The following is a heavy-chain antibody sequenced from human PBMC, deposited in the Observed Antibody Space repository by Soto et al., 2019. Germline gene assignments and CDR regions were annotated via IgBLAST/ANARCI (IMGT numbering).Heavy chain of an antibody. D-gene: IGHD5-18*01. V-gene: IGHV3-74*01. CDR1: GFTFSSYW. CDR2: IKHDGSST. J-gene: IGHJ6*02. Sequence: GGSLRLSCAASGFTFSSYWMHWVRQAPGKGLVWVSRIKHDGSSTSYADSVKGRFTISRDNAKNTLYLEMNSLRADDTAVYKCARDRPYRHGVDVWGQGITVTVSS. CDR3: ARDRPYRHGVDV.